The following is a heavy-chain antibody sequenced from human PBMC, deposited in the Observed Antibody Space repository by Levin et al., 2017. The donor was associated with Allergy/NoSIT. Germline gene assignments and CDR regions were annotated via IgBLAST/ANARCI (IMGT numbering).Heavy chain of an antibody. J-gene: IGHJ4*02. D-gene: IGHD2/OR15-2a*01. Sequence: SETLSLTCTVSGGSIYGYYWSWVRQPAGKGLEWIGLIYTNGGTNYNPSLTSRVTMSLDTSKNRFSLKLSSVTAADTAVYYCARGGGIYVDYWGQGTLVTVSS. CDR1: GGSIYGYY. CDR3: ARGGGIYVDY. CDR2: IYTNGGT. V-gene: IGHV4-4*07.